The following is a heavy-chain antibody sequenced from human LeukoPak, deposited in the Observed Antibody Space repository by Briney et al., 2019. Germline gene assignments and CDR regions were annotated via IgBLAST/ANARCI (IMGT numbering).Heavy chain of an antibody. Sequence: GSLRLSCAASGFTFSSHGMSWVRQPPGKGLEWIGEINHSGSTNYNPSLKSRVTISVDTSKNQFSLTLSSVTAADTAVYYCARAGCSGGSCYGSRGAFDIWGQGTMVTVSS. J-gene: IGHJ3*02. D-gene: IGHD2-15*01. CDR2: INHSGST. V-gene: IGHV4-34*01. CDR3: ARAGCSGGSCYGSRGAFDI. CDR1: GFTFSSHG.